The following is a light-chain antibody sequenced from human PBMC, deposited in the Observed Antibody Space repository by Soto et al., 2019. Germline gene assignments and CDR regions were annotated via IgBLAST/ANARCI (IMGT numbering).Light chain of an antibody. Sequence: DIQLTQSPSTLSAFVGHTGNILCRASQSISSGLAWYQQKPGKAPKLLIYKASTLESGVPSRFCGSGSGTEFNPTISNLQPEDFVTYYCQQYNSYATVGQGTKVDIK. V-gene: IGKV1-5*03. CDR2: KAS. CDR1: QSISSG. CDR3: QQYNSYAT. J-gene: IGKJ1*01.